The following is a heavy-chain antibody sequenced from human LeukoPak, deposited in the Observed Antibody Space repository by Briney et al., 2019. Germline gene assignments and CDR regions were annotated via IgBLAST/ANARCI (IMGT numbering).Heavy chain of an antibody. CDR2: IYYSGGT. V-gene: IGHV4-59*01. CDR1: GGSISRYY. D-gene: IGHD3-9*01. Sequence: PSQTLSLTCTVSGGSISRYYWSWVRQPPGKGLEWLGYIYYSGGTNYNPSLKSRVTISVDTSKNQFSLKLTSLHPADTPWFSSAGDFLDFAWLLFDYWGQGTLATVSS. J-gene: IGHJ4*02. CDR3: AGDFLDFAWLLFDY.